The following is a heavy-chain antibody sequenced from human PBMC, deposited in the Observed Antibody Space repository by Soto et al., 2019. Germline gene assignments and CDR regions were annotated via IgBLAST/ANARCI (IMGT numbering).Heavy chain of an antibody. D-gene: IGHD3-10*01. Sequence: QVPLVESGGGVVQPGRSLRLSCAASGFTFSSYGMHWVRQAPGKGLEWVAVIWYDGSNKYYADSVKGRFTIARDNSKNTLYLQMNSSRAEDTAVYYCARNYYGSGSYAFDIWCQGTMVTVSS. CDR3: ARNYYGSGSYAFDI. CDR2: IWYDGSNK. J-gene: IGHJ3*02. V-gene: IGHV3-33*01. CDR1: GFTFSSYG.